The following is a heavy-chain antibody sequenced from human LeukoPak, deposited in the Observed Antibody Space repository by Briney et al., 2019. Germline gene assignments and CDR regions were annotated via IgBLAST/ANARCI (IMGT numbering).Heavy chain of an antibody. V-gene: IGHV3-21*01. CDR2: ISSSSSYI. D-gene: IGHD6-13*01. J-gene: IGHJ5*02. CDR1: GFTFTSYS. CDR3: ARDLGSGQQLLIFDP. Sequence: PGGSLRLSCAVSGFTFTSYSINWVRQAAGEGLEWVASISSSSSYIYYANSVKGRFTISRDNATNSPCLQMNSLIAEEPAVYYRARDLGSGQQLLIFDPWGQGTLVTVPS.